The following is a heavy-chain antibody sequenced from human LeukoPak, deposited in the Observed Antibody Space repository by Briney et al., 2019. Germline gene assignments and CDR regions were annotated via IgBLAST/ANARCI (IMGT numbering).Heavy chain of an antibody. D-gene: IGHD3-10*01. CDR1: GYIFTGYY. CDR2: INPNSGGT. CDR3: AREKGWGVTISPFDP. J-gene: IGHJ5*02. Sequence: ASVKVSCKASGYIFTGYYMHWVRQAPGQGLEWMGWINPNSGGTNYAQKFQGRVTMTRDTSISTAYMELSRLRSDDTAVYYCAREKGWGVTISPFDPWGQGTLVTVSS. V-gene: IGHV1-2*02.